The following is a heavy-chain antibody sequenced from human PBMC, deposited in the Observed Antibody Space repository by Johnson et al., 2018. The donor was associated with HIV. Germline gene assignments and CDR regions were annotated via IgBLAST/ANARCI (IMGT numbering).Heavy chain of an antibody. D-gene: IGHD3-22*01. CDR1: GFTFSSYG. V-gene: IGHV3-30*02. CDR3: ASVPMIVVLDGAFDI. Sequence: QVQLVESGGGLIQPGGSLRLSCAASGFTFSSYGMHWVRQAPGKGLEWVAFIRYDGSNKYYADSVKGRFTISRDNAENSLYLQMNSLRAEDTAVYYCASVPMIVVLDGAFDIWGQGTMVTVSS. J-gene: IGHJ3*02. CDR2: IRYDGSNK.